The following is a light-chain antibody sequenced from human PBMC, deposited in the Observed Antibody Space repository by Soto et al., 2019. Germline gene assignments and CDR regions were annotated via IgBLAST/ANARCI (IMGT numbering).Light chain of an antibody. J-gene: IGLJ3*02. Sequence: QSVLTQPPSASGTPGQRVTISCSGGASNIGRNTVNWYQDLPGTAPKLLISSDNKRPSGVPDRFSGSKSGTSASLAISGLQSEDEAEYYCAVWDDSLNGPVFGGGTKVTVL. CDR2: SDN. CDR1: ASNIGRNT. V-gene: IGLV1-44*01. CDR3: AVWDDSLNGPV.